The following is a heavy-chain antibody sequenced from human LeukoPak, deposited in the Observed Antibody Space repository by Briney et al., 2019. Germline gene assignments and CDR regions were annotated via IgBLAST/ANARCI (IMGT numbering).Heavy chain of an antibody. Sequence: GESLKISCKGSGYSFTSYWIGWVRQMPGKGLEWMGIIYPGDSDTRYSPSFQGQVTISADKSISTAYLQWSSLKAPDTAMYYCARQAVPAAIWFDPWGQGTLVTVSS. CDR3: ARQAVPAAIWFDP. V-gene: IGHV5-51*01. CDR1: GYSFTSYW. D-gene: IGHD2-2*01. CDR2: IYPGDSDT. J-gene: IGHJ5*02.